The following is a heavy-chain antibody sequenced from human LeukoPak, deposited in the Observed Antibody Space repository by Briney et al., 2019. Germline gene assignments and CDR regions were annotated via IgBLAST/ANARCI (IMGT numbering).Heavy chain of an antibody. Sequence: GGSLRLSCAASGFTLSNYWIHWVRQAPGKGLVWVAYINSDGSRTSYADSVKGRFTISRDNAKNTVHLLMNSLRVEDTAVYYCARVAWPYYFDSWGQGTLVTVSS. J-gene: IGHJ4*02. CDR2: INSDGSRT. CDR3: ARVAWPYYFDS. V-gene: IGHV3-74*01. CDR1: GFTLSNYW.